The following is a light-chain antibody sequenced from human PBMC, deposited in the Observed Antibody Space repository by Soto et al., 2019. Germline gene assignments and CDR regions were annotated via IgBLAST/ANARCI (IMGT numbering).Light chain of an antibody. CDR1: QSVASN. CDR2: GAS. V-gene: IGKV3-15*01. Sequence: EIVMTQSPASLSVSPGDGATLSCRPSQSVASNVACYQQKPGQGPRLLIHGASTRAVGVPARFSGSGSGTDFTLSINSLQSEDFAVYYCQQYHNWPPQYTFGQGTKLQIK. CDR3: QQYHNWPPQYT. J-gene: IGKJ2*01.